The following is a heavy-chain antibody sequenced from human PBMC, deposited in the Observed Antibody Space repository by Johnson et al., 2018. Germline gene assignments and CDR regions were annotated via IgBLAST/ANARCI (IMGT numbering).Heavy chain of an antibody. CDR3: AKDRQWLVELDY. V-gene: IGHV3-33*06. Sequence: QVQLVQSGGGVVQPGRSXRLSCAASGFTFSSYGMHWVRQAPGKGLEWVAVLWYDGSNKYYADSVKGRFTISRDNSKNMLYLQMNNLRAEDTAVYYCAKDRQWLVELDYWGQGTLVIVSS. CDR1: GFTFSSYG. J-gene: IGHJ4*02. D-gene: IGHD6-19*01. CDR2: LWYDGSNK.